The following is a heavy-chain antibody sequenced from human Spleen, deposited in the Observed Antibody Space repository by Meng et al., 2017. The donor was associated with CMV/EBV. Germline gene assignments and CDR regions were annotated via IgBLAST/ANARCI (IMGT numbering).Heavy chain of an antibody. Sequence: KGSCNASEYTFTTYYIHGVRQAPGEGLEWLGMINLSGGRTNYARKFQGRVTMARDTSTSTVYMELSSLRSDDTAVYYCASLTEDRFDYWGQGTLVTVSS. CDR1: EYTFTTYY. J-gene: IGHJ4*02. V-gene: IGHV1-46*01. CDR2: INLSGGRT. D-gene: IGHD3-9*01. CDR3: ASLTEDRFDY.